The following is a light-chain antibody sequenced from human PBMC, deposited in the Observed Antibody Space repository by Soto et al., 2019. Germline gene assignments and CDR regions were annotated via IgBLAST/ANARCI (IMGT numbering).Light chain of an antibody. CDR2: GAS. Sequence: EIVLTQSPGTLSLSPGERATLSCRASQSVSSSYLAWYQQKPGQAPRLLIYGASSRATGIPDRFSGSGSGTDFTLTISRLEPEYFAVYSCQQYGSSPLYTFGQGTKLEI. CDR3: QQYGSSPLYT. J-gene: IGKJ2*01. CDR1: QSVSSSY. V-gene: IGKV3-20*01.